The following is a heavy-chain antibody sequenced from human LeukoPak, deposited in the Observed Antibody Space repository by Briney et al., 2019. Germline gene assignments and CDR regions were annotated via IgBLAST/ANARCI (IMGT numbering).Heavy chain of an antibody. CDR1: GFTFGRYW. J-gene: IGHJ1*01. Sequence: GGSLRLSCAASGFTFGRYWMHWVRQAPGKGLVWVSRINGDGSTTSYADSVKGGFTISRDNAKNTLYLQMNSLRAEDTAVYYCATGNYYDSRGYYTFGHWGQGTLVTVSS. CDR2: INGDGSTT. D-gene: IGHD3-22*01. CDR3: ATGNYYDSRGYYTFGH. V-gene: IGHV3-74*01.